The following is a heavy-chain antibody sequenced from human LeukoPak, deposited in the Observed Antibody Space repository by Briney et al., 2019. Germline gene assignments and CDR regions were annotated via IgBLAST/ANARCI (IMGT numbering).Heavy chain of an antibody. V-gene: IGHV3-53*01. CDR1: GFTVSSNY. Sequence: PGGSLRLSCAAPGFTVSSNYMSWVRQAPGKGLEWVSLIYINGSTYYADSVKGRFTISRDNSKNTLYLQMNSPRAEDTALYYCARDLGFGDYGMDVWGKGTTVTVSS. J-gene: IGHJ6*04. CDR2: IYINGST. CDR3: ARDLGFGDYGMDV. D-gene: IGHD3-10*01.